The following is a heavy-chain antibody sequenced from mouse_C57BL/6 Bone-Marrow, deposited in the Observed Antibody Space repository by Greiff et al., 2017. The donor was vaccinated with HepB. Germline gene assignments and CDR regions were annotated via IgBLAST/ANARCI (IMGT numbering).Heavy chain of an antibody. CDR1: GFTFSSYA. CDR2: ISDGGSYT. J-gene: IGHJ3*01. V-gene: IGHV5-4*01. CDR3: ARDPGGYYGSSGFAY. D-gene: IGHD1-1*01. Sequence: DVHLVESGGGLVKPGGSLKLSCAASGFTFSSYAMSWVRQTPEKRLEWVATISDGGSYTYYPDNVKGRFTISRDNAKNNLYLQMSHLKSEDTAMYYCARDPGGYYGSSGFAYWGQGTLVTVSA.